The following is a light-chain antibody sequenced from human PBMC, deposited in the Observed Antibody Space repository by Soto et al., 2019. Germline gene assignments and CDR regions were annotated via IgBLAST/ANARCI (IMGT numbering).Light chain of an antibody. V-gene: IGKV3-15*01. J-gene: IGKJ2*01. Sequence: IVMTQNPATLSVSPGERATLSCRASQSVSSNLAWYQQKPGQAPRLLIYGASTRATGIPARFSGRGSETDFTLTISSLQSEDFAVYYCQQYDNWPKTFGQ. CDR1: QSVSSN. CDR3: QQYDNWPKT. CDR2: GAS.